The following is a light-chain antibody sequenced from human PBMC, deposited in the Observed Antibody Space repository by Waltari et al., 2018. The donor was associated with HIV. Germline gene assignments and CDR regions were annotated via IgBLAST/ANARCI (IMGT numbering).Light chain of an antibody. J-gene: IGLJ3*02. Sequence: QSALTQPASVSGSPGQSITISCTGTSSDVGIYNLVSWYQQYPGKAPKLIIYEVSQRPSGVSNRFSGSKSGNTASLTIPGLQAEDEADYYCCSYASTSSYVMFGGGTKLTVL. CDR2: EVS. CDR3: CSYASTSSYVM. CDR1: SSDVGIYNL. V-gene: IGLV2-23*02.